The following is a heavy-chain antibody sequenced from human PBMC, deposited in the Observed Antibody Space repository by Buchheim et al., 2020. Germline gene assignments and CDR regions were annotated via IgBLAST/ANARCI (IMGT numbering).Heavy chain of an antibody. CDR2: ISYDGSVD. Sequence: QVQLVESGGGVVQPGRSLRLSCAASGFIFSNLGMHWVRRAPGKGLEWVAVISYDGSVDYYAASVKGRFTIPRDNSKNTRLVQMNSLRPEYTAVYYCTKEPLVNTGYYYPHWGQGTL. CDR1: GFIFSNLG. J-gene: IGHJ4*02. CDR3: TKEPLVNTGYYYPH. V-gene: IGHV3-30*18. D-gene: IGHD2/OR15-2a*01.